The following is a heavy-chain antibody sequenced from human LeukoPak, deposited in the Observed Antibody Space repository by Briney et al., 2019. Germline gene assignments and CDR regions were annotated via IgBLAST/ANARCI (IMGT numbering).Heavy chain of an antibody. CDR3: ARSRAFNSGAFDP. CDR1: GASVSSASY. Sequence: PSETLSLTCTVSGASVSSASYWTWIRQPPGKGVEWIAHIYNGVNTNYNPSLKSRVTISVDTSKNQFSLRLDSVTAADTAVYYCARSRAFNSGAFDPWGQGSLVTVSS. J-gene: IGHJ5*02. CDR2: IYNGVNT. V-gene: IGHV4-61*01. D-gene: IGHD1-26*01.